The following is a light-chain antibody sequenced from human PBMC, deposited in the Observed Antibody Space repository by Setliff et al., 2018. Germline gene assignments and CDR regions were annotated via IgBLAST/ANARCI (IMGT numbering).Light chain of an antibody. CDR1: SSEVGAYSH. V-gene: IGLV2-14*01. CDR3: MSYTTIRTYV. Sequence: QSALTQPASVSGSPGQSITISCAGTSSEVGAYSHVSWYQQYPGKAPKLMISEVSNRPSGVSYRFSGSKSGNTASLTISGLQAEDEADYYCMSYTTIRTYVFGTGTKVTVL. J-gene: IGLJ1*01. CDR2: EVS.